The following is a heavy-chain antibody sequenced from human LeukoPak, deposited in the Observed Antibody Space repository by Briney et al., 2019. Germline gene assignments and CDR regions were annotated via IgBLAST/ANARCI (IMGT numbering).Heavy chain of an antibody. D-gene: IGHD1-26*01. V-gene: IGHV3-33*08. CDR3: ARDRLAGATPYYFDY. CDR2: IWYDGSNK. Sequence: PGGSLRLSCAASGFTFSSYWMTWVRQAPGKGLEWVAVIWYDGSNKYYADSVKGRFTISRDNSKNTLYLQMNSLRAEDTAVYYCARDRLAGATPYYFDYWGQGTLVTVSS. J-gene: IGHJ4*02. CDR1: GFTFSSYW.